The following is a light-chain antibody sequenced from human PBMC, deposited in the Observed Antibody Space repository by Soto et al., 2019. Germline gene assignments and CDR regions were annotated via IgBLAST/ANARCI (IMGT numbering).Light chain of an antibody. CDR1: SRDVGGYDY. J-gene: IGLJ1*01. CDR3: SSYKSSTTQV. Sequence: QSALTQPASVSGSPGQSITISCTGTSRDVGGYDYVSWYQQHPGKAPKLMVSEVSNRPSGVSDRFSGSKSGNTASLTISGLQAEDEAAYYCSSYKSSTTQVFGTGTKVTVL. V-gene: IGLV2-14*01. CDR2: EVS.